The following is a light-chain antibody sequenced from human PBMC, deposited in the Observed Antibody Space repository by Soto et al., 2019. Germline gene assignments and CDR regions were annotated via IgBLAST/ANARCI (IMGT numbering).Light chain of an antibody. V-gene: IGLV1-47*02. CDR2: SDN. Sequence: QSPLTQPPSASETPAPRVTISCSGDISNIAKNYVYWYQQVPGMAPKLLIYSDNQRPSGVPDRFSGSKSGTSASLAISGLRSEEEADYYCAAWDDRLSGYGFGGGTKVNVL. CDR1: ISNIAKNY. CDR3: AAWDDRLSGYG. J-gene: IGLJ1*01.